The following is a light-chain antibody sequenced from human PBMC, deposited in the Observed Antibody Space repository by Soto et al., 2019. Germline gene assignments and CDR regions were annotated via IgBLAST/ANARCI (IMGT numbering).Light chain of an antibody. CDR1: QIVGTN. Sequence: EIVMTQSPDTLSVSPGERATLSCRASQIVGTNLAWYQQKPGQAPRLLIYGASTRATGIPARFSGSGSGTEFTLTISSLQSGDFAVYYCQQYNTWPLFGQGTRLEIK. CDR3: QQYNTWPL. J-gene: IGKJ5*01. V-gene: IGKV3-15*01. CDR2: GAS.